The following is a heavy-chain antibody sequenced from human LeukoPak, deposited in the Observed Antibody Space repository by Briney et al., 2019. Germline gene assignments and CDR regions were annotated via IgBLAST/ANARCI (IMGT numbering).Heavy chain of an antibody. Sequence: ASVKVSCKASGYTFTGYYMHWVRQAPGQGREWMGWINPNSGGTNYAQKFQGRVTMTRDTSISTAYMEMSRLRSDDTAVYYCARARSGSYTDLDYWGQGTLVTVSS. V-gene: IGHV1-2*02. CDR3: ARARSGSYTDLDY. CDR2: INPNSGGT. CDR1: GYTFTGYY. D-gene: IGHD1-26*01. J-gene: IGHJ4*02.